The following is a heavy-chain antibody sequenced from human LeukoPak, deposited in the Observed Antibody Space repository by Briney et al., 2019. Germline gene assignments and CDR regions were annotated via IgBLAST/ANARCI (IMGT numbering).Heavy chain of an antibody. Sequence: SETLSLTCAVYGGSFSGYYWSWIRQPPGKGLEWIGEINHSGSTNYNPSLKSRVTISVDASKNQFSLKLSSVTAADTAVYYCASDGGDTGRNYYFDYWGQGTLVTVSS. J-gene: IGHJ4*02. CDR1: GGSFSGYY. CDR3: ASDGGDTGRNYYFDY. V-gene: IGHV4-34*01. D-gene: IGHD1-14*01. CDR2: INHSGST.